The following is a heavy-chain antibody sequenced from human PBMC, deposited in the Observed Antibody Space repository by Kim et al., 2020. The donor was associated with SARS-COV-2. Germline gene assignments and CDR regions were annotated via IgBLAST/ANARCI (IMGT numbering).Heavy chain of an antibody. D-gene: IGHD3-16*01. CDR3: ARDWEGYSRSSLDR. Sequence: SVKVSCKVSGGSSSSNSINWVRQAPGQGLEWVGGIIPVFGTSNYAQKFQARLTITSDESTGTVYMELSGLRSEDTAIYYCARDWEGYSRSSLDRWGQGTLVTVSS. CDR1: GGSSSSNS. CDR2: IIPVFGTS. J-gene: IGHJ5*02. V-gene: IGHV1-69*13.